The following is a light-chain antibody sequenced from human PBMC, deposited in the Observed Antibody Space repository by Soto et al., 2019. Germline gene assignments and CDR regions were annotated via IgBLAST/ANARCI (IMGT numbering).Light chain of an antibody. Sequence: QAVVTQEPSLTVSPGGTVTLTCGSSTGAVTSGHYPYWFQQRPRQAPRTLISDTSNRHSWTPARFSGSLLGGKAALTLSGAQPEDEADYYCLLSFSGVEVFGGGTKLTVL. V-gene: IGLV7-46*01. J-gene: IGLJ2*01. CDR3: LLSFSGVEV. CDR1: TGAVTSGHY. CDR2: DTS.